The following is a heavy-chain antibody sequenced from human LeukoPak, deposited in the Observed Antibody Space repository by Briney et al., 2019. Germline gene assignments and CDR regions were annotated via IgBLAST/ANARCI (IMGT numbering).Heavy chain of an antibody. CDR3: AKLLRDVTIYDF. CDR1: GFTVNNKY. Sequence: GGSLRLSCAASGFTVNNKYMTWVRQAPGKGLEWVSLIYNDGRTYYADSVKGRCTISRDNLKNVLYLQMNSLRTEDTAFYYCAKLLRDVTIYDFWGRGALVTVSS. J-gene: IGHJ4*01. V-gene: IGHV3-66*04. CDR2: IYNDGRT. D-gene: IGHD1-14*01.